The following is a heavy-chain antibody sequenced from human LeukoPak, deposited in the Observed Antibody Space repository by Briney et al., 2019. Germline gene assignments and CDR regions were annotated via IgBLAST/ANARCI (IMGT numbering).Heavy chain of an antibody. Sequence: PGGSLRLSCAASGFTFSSYWMSWVRQAPGKGLEWVANIKQDGSEKYYVDSVKGRFTISRDNAKNSLYLQMNSLRAEDTAVYYCARGLYCSSTSCHIYYYYGMDVWGQGTTVTASS. CDR1: GFTFSSYW. D-gene: IGHD2-2*01. V-gene: IGHV3-7*01. CDR2: IKQDGSEK. J-gene: IGHJ6*02. CDR3: ARGLYCSSTSCHIYYYYGMDV.